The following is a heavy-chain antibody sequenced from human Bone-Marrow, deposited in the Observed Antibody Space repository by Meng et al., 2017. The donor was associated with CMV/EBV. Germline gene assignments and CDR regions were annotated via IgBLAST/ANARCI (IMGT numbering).Heavy chain of an antibody. J-gene: IGHJ5*02. Sequence: SQTLSLTCAISGDSVSSNSAAWNWIRQSPSRGLEWLGRTYYRSKWYNDYAGSVKSRITINPDTSKNQFSLQLNSVTPEDTAVYYCAGSSDSSGYYPPSWLDPWGQGTLVTVSS. D-gene: IGHD3-22*01. CDR1: GDSVSSNSAA. CDR3: AGSSDSSGYYPPSWLDP. CDR2: TYYRSKWYN. V-gene: IGHV6-1*01.